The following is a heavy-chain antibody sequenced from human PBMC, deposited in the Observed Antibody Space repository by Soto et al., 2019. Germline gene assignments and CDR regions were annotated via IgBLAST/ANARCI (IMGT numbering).Heavy chain of an antibody. V-gene: IGHV4-31*03. J-gene: IGHJ4*02. CDR1: GASIRSGGYY. Sequence: NPSETLSLTCSVSGASIRSGGYYWSWLRQSPGKGLEWIGHIYHTGSTFYSPSLKSRLTISLDTSKNQFSLDLRSVMAADTAMYYCARIEMASIKWGRGTLVTVSS. CDR2: IYHTGST. CDR3: ARIEMASIK.